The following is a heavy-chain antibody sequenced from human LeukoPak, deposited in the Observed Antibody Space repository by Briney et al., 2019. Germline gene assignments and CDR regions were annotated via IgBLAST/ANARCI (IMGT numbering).Heavy chain of an antibody. J-gene: IGHJ4*02. V-gene: IGHV4-34*01. CDR1: GGSFSGYY. CDR3: ASRSGLLWFGGFNY. D-gene: IGHD3-10*01. CDR2: INHSGST. Sequence: SETLSLTCAVYGGSFSGYYWSWIRQPPGKGLEWIGEINHSGSTNYNPSLKSRVTISVDTSKNQFSLKLSSVTAADTAVYYCASRSGLLWFGGFNYWGQGTLVTVSS.